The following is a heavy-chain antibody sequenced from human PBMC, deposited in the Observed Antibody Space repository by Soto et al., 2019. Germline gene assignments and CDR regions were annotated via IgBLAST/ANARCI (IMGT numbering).Heavy chain of an antibody. V-gene: IGHV1-2*04. CDR3: AREGAGYSGYDSAGLDY. CDR1: GYTFTGYY. Sequence: QVQLVQSGAEVKKPGASVKVSCKASGYTFTGYYMHWVRQAPGQGLEWMEWINPNSGGTNYAQKFQGWVTMTRDTSISTAYMELSRLRSDDTAVYYCAREGAGYSGYDSAGLDYWGQGTLVTVSS. J-gene: IGHJ4*02. CDR2: INPNSGGT. D-gene: IGHD5-12*01.